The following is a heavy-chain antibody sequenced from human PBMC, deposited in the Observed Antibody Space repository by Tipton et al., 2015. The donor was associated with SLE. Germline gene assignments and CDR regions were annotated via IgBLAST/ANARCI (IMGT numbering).Heavy chain of an antibody. D-gene: IGHD2-2*01. CDR3: ARDCSSTSCQFI. V-gene: IGHV4-61*02. CDR1: GGSISSGSYY. J-gene: IGHJ4*02. CDR2: IYTSGST. Sequence: GLVKPSETLSLTCTVSGGSISSGSYYWSWIRQPAGKGLEWIGRIYTSGSTNYNPSLKSRVTISVGTSKNQFSLKLSSVTAADTAVYYCARDCSSTSCQFIWGQGTLVTVSS.